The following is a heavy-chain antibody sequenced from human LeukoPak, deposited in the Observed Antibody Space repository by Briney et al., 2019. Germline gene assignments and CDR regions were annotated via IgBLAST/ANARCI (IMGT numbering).Heavy chain of an antibody. CDR3: AKDCSWEYCYFDY. D-gene: IGHD1-26*01. Sequence: PGGSLRLSCAASGSTFSTYSMKWVRQAPGKGLEWVSYISSSSSTIYYADSVRGRFTISRDNAKNSLYLQMNSLRAEDTAVYYCAKDCSWEYCYFDYWGQGTLVTVSS. CDR1: GSTFSTYS. CDR2: ISSSSSTI. J-gene: IGHJ4*02. V-gene: IGHV3-48*04.